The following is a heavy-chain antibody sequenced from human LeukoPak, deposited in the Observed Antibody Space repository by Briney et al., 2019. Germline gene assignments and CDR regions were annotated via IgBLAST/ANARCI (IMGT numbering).Heavy chain of an antibody. CDR1: GGSFSGYY. V-gene: IGHV4-34*01. Sequence: KPSETLSLTCAVYGGSFSGYYWSWIRQPPGKGLEWIGEINHSGSTNYNPSLKSRVTISVDTSKNQFSLKLSSVTAADTAVYYCARTRRSVVVVAANVFHYYYYMDVWGKGTTVTVSS. CDR3: ARTRRSVVVVAANVFHYYYYMDV. CDR2: INHSGST. J-gene: IGHJ6*03. D-gene: IGHD2-15*01.